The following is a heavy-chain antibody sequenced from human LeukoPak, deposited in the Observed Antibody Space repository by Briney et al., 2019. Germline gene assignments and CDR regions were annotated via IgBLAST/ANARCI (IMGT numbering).Heavy chain of an antibody. CDR2: IYYSGST. CDR1: GGSISSYY. D-gene: IGHD5-12*01. Sequence: SETLSLTCTVSGGSISSYYWSWIRQPPGKGLEWIWYIYYSGSTNYNPSLKSRVTISVDQSNNQFSLKLTSVTAEDTAVYYCASSSLRGYSGYAADYWGRATLVRVSS. V-gene: IGHV4-59*01. CDR3: ASSSLRGYSGYAADY. J-gene: IGHJ4*02.